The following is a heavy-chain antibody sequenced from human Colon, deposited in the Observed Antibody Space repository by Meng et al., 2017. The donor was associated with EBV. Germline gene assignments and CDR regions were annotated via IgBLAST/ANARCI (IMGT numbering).Heavy chain of an antibody. V-gene: IGHV3-73*02. CDR2: ITNNANNYAT. CDR1: GFTVSDSE. J-gene: IGHJ5*02. CDR3: SIDFWSDPNWFDP. D-gene: IGHD3-3*01. Sequence: EVQLGGSGGGLVQLWGYLKLSCSASGFTVSDSEVHWGRQASGKGLEWMGRITNNANNYATAYAASLKGRFTISRDDSKNTAYLQRNSLITEDTAVYYCSIDFWSDPNWFDPWGQGTLVTVSS.